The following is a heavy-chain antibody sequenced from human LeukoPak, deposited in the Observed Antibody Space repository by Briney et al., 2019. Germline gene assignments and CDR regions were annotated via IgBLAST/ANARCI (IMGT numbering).Heavy chain of an antibody. J-gene: IGHJ5*02. CDR1: EYRFTGNY. V-gene: IGHV1-2*02. CDR3: ARDGRSGRGWLDP. CDR2: INPYSGDT. Sequence: GASVKVSCKASEYRFTGNYMHWVRQAPGQGLEWMGWINPYSGDTNYAQKFQGRVTMTRDTSIATAYMELTRLTSDDTAVYYCARDGRSGRGWLDPWGQGSLVTVSS. D-gene: IGHD3-10*01.